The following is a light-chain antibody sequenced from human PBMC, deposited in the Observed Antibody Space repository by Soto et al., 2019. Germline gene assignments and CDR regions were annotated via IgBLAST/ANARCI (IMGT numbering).Light chain of an antibody. V-gene: IGKV2-30*01. CDR1: LSLVFTNGNTY. J-gene: IGKJ1*01. CDR3: MQGTYWPRT. CDR2: EVS. Sequence: DVVLTQSPLSLPVTLGQPASISCRSTLSLVFTNGNTYLDWYQQRPGQSPRRLIYEVSKRASGVPDRFSGSGSGTDFTLKISRVEADDIGVYYCMQGTYWPRTFGQGTKVEIK.